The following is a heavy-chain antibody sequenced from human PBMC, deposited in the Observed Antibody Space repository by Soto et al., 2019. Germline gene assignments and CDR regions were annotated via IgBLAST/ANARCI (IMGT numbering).Heavy chain of an antibody. CDR1: GGSISSYY. J-gene: IGHJ6*02. V-gene: IGHV4-4*07. CDR2: IYTSGST. Sequence: SETLSLTCTVSGGSISSYYWSWIRQPAGKGLEGIGRIYTSGSTNYDPSLKSRVTMSVDTSKNQFSLKLSSVTAADTAVYYCAREDIVVVVAAKLYYYYGMDVWGQGTTVTV. D-gene: IGHD2-15*01. CDR3: AREDIVVVVAAKLYYYYGMDV.